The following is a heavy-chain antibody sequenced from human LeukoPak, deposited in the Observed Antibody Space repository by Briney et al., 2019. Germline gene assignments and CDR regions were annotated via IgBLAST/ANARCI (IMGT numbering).Heavy chain of an antibody. CDR2: IYYSGST. CDR1: GGSISSGGYY. J-gene: IGHJ2*01. V-gene: IGHV4-31*03. Sequence: SETLSLTCTVSGGSISSGGYYWSWIRQHPGKGLEWIGYIYYSGSTYYNPSLKSRVTISVDTSKNQFSLKLSSVTAADTAVYYCAREYYYDSSGYSPDHWYFDLWGRGTLVTVSS. D-gene: IGHD3-22*01. CDR3: AREYYYDSSGYSPDHWYFDL.